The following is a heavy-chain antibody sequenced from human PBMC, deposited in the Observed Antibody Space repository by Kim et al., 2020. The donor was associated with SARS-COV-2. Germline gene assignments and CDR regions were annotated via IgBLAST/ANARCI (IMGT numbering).Heavy chain of an antibody. D-gene: IGHD6-19*01. Sequence: QEFQGRVTITRDTAASTAYMELSSLRSEGTAVYYCARDGMRYSSGWYWDYWGQGTLVTVSS. V-gene: IGHV1-3*01. CDR3: ARDGMRYSSGWYWDY. J-gene: IGHJ4*02.